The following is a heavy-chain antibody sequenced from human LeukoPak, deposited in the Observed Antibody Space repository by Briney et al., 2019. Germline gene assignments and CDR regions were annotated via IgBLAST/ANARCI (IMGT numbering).Heavy chain of an antibody. CDR1: GYSISSGYY. Sequence: SETLSLTCTVSGYSISSGYYWGWIRQPPGKGLEWIGSSYRSGNTYYNPSLKGRVTISIDTSKNQFSLKLSSVTAADTAVYYCATAGGDFWSGYSYYFDYWGQGTLVTVSS. CDR2: SYRSGNT. V-gene: IGHV4-38-2*02. J-gene: IGHJ4*02. CDR3: ATAGGDFWSGYSYYFDY. D-gene: IGHD3-3*01.